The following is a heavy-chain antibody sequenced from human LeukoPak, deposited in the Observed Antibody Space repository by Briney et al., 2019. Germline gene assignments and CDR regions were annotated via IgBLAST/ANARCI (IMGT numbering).Heavy chain of an antibody. J-gene: IGHJ3*02. D-gene: IGHD2-15*01. Sequence: GGSLRLSCEASGFTFSTSTMHWVRQAPGKGREWVANINQHGGDIHYVDSVKGRFTISRDNAKNSVYLQMNSLRAEDTAVYYCARDRCSGRNCYSDAFDIWGQGAMVTVSS. CDR1: GFTFSTST. V-gene: IGHV3-7*01. CDR2: INQHGGDI. CDR3: ARDRCSGRNCYSDAFDI.